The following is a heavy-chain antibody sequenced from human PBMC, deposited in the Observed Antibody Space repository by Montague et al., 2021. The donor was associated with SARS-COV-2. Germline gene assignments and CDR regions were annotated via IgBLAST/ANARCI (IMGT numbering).Heavy chain of an antibody. V-gene: IGHV4-39*01. J-gene: IGHJ4*02. CDR2: VYYSGXT. CDR1: GDSVSSSDHY. Sequence: SETLSLTCTVSGDSVSSSDHYWGWIRQPPGKGLEWLGIVYYSGXTXYXXXXKGRVTISIDASKNQFSLKLNSLTATDTAIYHCARRRLREDYFDFWGQRTLLTVSS. D-gene: IGHD4-17*01. CDR3: ARRRLREDYFDF.